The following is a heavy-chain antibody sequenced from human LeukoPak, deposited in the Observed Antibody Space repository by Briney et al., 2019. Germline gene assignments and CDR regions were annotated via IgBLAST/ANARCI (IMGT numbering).Heavy chain of an antibody. CDR2: IKKDGSET. J-gene: IGHJ4*02. V-gene: IGHV3-7*03. D-gene: IGHD5-12*01. Sequence: GGSLRLSCAAPGFTFSTSWMSWVRQVPGKGLEWVANIKKDGSETYYVDSVKGRFTISRDNAKNSLYLQMNSLRAEDTAMYYCARGRYSGTTYYFDYWGQGTLVTVSS. CDR3: ARGRYSGTTYYFDY. CDR1: GFTFSTSW.